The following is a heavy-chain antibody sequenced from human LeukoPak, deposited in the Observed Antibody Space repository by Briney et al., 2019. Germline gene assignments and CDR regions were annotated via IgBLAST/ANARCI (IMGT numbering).Heavy chain of an antibody. Sequence: ASVKVSCKASGGTFSSYAISWVRQAPGQGLEWMGIINPSGGSTSYAQKFQGRVTMTRDTSTSTVYMELSSLRSEDTAVYYCARDPVARGRSGGGWFDPWGQGTLVTVSS. D-gene: IGHD1-14*01. CDR1: GGTFSSYA. CDR3: ARDPVARGRSGGGWFDP. CDR2: INPSGGST. V-gene: IGHV1-46*01. J-gene: IGHJ5*02.